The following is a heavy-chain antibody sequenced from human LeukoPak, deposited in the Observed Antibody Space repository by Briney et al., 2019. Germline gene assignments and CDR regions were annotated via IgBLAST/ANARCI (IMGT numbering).Heavy chain of an antibody. CDR3: ARGQLMVYAIRGSQPVGLFDY. D-gene: IGHD2-8*02. V-gene: IGHV4-34*01. CDR2: INHSGST. CDR1: GGSFSGYY. Sequence: PSETLSLTCAVYGGSFSGYYWSWIRQPPGKGLEWIGEINHSGSTNYNPSLKSRVTISVDTSKNQFSLKLSSVTAADTAVYYCARGQLMVYAIRGSQPVGLFDYWGQGTLVTVSS. J-gene: IGHJ4*02.